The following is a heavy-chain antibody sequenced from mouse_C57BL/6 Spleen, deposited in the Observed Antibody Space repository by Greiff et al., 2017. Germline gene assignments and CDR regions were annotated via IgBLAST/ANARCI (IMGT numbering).Heavy chain of an antibody. V-gene: IGHV5-4*01. Sequence: EVQLVESGGGLVKPGGSLKLSCAASGFTFSSYAMSWVRQTPEKRLEWVATISDGGSYTYYPDNVKGRFTISRDNAKNNLYLQMSHLKSEDTAMYYCARERDGYYGYFDYWGQGTTLTVSS. CDR3: ARERDGYYGYFDY. CDR2: ISDGGSYT. D-gene: IGHD2-3*01. J-gene: IGHJ2*01. CDR1: GFTFSSYA.